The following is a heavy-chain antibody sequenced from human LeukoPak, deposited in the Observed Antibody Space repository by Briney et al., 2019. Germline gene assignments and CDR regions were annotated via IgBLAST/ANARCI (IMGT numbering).Heavy chain of an antibody. CDR2: ISGSSVTT. D-gene: IGHD3-10*01. CDR3: AKLDYYGNY. V-gene: IGHV3-23*01. Sequence: GGTLRLSCAASGFTFRSYVMSWVRQAPGKGLEWVSTISGSSVTTYYADSVKGRFTISRDNSKNTLYLQMNSLRAEDTAVYYCAKLDYYGNYWGQGTLVTVSS. CDR1: GFTFRSYV. J-gene: IGHJ4*02.